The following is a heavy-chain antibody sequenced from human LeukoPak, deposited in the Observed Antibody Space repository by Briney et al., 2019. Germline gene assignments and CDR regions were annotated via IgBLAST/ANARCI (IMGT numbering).Heavy chain of an antibody. D-gene: IGHD2-15*01. CDR2: ISSSSTTI. J-gene: IGHJ6*03. Sequence: GGSLRLSCAGSGFTFSSYSMNWVRQAPGKGLEWVSYISSSSTTIYYADSVKGRFTISRDNAKNSLYLQMNSLRAEDTALYYCVRDRCSGGRCYSLSVGYMDVWGKGTTVTVSS. CDR3: VRDRCSGGRCYSLSVGYMDV. CDR1: GFTFSSYS. V-gene: IGHV3-48*01.